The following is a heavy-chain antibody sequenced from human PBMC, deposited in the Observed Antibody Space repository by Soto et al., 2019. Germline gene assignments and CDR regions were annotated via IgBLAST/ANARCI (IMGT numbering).Heavy chain of an antibody. Sequence: GESLKISCEGAGYKLGSAWIGWVRRKPGKGLEWMGIIKPGTSDIRYSPSFRGQGTISADEAANTAFLQWSSLKTSDTAIYYCARQISFVCDSWGQGTRGTVS. D-gene: IGHD3-16*01. CDR2: IKPGTSDI. J-gene: IGHJ4*02. CDR3: ARQISFVCDS. CDR1: GYKLGSAW. V-gene: IGHV5-51*01.